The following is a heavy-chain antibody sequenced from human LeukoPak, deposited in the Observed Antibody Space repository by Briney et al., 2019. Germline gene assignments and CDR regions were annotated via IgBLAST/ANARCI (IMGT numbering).Heavy chain of an antibody. CDR3: AKVGQNYDILTYYFDY. J-gene: IGHJ4*02. D-gene: IGHD3-9*01. Sequence: GGSVTLLCAASGFTFSSYAMRCLRQAPGKGLEGVSGISGSGGSTYYADSVKVRFTISRDTSKNALYLQMNSLRVEDTAVYYCAKVGQNYDILTYYFDYWGQGTLVTVSS. V-gene: IGHV3-23*01. CDR2: ISGSGGST. CDR1: GFTFSSYA.